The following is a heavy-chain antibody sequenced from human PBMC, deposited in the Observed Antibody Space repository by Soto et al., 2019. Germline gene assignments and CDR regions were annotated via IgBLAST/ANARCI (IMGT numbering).Heavy chain of an antibody. V-gene: IGHV1-46*01. CDR1: GYIFTAYS. Sequence: QVQLVQSGAEVKKPGASVKVSCKASGYIFTAYSMHWVRQAPGQGLEWMGVVNPSGGSTNYAQRFQGRITMTRDTSTSTVYMDLKFLTSEDTAVYYCAREENCSDGVCYSEYFQRWGQRTLVTVSS. CDR3: AREENCSDGVCYSEYFQR. CDR2: VNPSGGST. D-gene: IGHD2-15*01. J-gene: IGHJ1*01.